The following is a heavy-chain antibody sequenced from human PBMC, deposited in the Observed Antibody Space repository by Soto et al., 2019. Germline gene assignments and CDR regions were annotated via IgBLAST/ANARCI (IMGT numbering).Heavy chain of an antibody. J-gene: IGHJ4*02. V-gene: IGHV4-34*01. CDR3: AGTSIAARPEVG. Sequence: QVQLQQWGAGLLKPSETLSLTCAVYGGCFSGYYWSWIRQPPGKGLEWIGEINHCGSTNYNPALISRVTISVSTSKNQFSLKLSSLTAADTAVYYCAGTSIAARPEVGWGQGTLVTVSS. CDR1: GGCFSGYY. D-gene: IGHD6-6*01. CDR2: INHCGST.